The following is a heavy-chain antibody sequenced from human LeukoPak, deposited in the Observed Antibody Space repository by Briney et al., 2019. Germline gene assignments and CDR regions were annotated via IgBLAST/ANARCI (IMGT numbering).Heavy chain of an antibody. V-gene: IGHV3-30-3*01. D-gene: IGHD6-19*01. J-gene: IGHJ3*02. CDR3: ARARLLWQWLVISGAFDI. CDR2: ISYDGSNK. CDR1: GFTFSSYA. Sequence: GGSLRLSCAASGFTFSSYAMHWVRQAPGKGLEWVAVISYDGSNKYYADSVKGRFTISRDNSKNTLYLQMNSLRAEDTAVYYCARARLLWQWLVISGAFDIWGQGTMFTVSS.